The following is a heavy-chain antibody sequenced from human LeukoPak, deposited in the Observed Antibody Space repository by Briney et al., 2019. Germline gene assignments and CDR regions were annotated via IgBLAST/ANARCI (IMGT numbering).Heavy chain of an antibody. CDR2: IRYDGSNK. CDR1: GFTFSSYG. D-gene: IGHD2-2*01. V-gene: IGHV3-30*02. Sequence: QAGGSLRLSCAASGFTFSSYGIHWVHQAPGKGLEWVAFIRYDGSNKYYADSVKGRFTISRDNAKNSLYLQMNSLRAEDTAVYYCARDSQSIVVVPAASTRYYYYYYMDVWGKGTTVTVSS. CDR3: ARDSQSIVVVPAASTRYYYYYYMDV. J-gene: IGHJ6*03.